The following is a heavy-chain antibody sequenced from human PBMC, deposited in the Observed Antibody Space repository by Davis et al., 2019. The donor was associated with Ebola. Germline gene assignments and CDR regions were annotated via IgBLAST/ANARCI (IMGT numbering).Heavy chain of an antibody. J-gene: IGHJ3*02. V-gene: IGHV2-5*02. CDR1: GFSLSTSGVG. D-gene: IGHD3-22*01. Sequence: SGPTLVKPTQTLTLTCTFSGFSLSTSGVGVGWIRQPPGKALDWLALIYWDDDKRYSPSLKSRLTITKDTSKNQVVLTMTNMDPVDTATYYCARYDSSGYAFMGDAFDIWGQGTMVTVSS. CDR3: ARYDSSGYAFMGDAFDI. CDR2: IYWDDDK.